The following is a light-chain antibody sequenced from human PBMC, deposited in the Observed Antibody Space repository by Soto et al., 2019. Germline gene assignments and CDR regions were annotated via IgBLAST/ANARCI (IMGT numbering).Light chain of an antibody. CDR3: QKYDSALGT. V-gene: IGKV4-1*01. CDR1: QIVLYSSNNKNY. Sequence: MLMSQSPASLAVSLGGRASISCRCRQIVLYSSNNKNYLAWYQQKPGQPPKLLIYWASTRQSGVPDRCSGSGSGTDFTLTISSLQPEDVATYYCQKYDSALGTFGQGTKVDIK. J-gene: IGKJ1*01. CDR2: WAS.